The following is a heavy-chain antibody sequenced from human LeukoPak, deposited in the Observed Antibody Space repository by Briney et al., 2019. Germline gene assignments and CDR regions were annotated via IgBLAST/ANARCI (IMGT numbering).Heavy chain of an antibody. D-gene: IGHD3-9*01. CDR1: GYTFSGYY. CDR2: INPSGGST. V-gene: IGHV1-46*01. J-gene: IGHJ4*02. CDR3: ARGIRYFDWLVRTYFDY. Sequence: GASVKVSCKASGYTFSGYYMHWVRQAPGQGLEWMGIINPSGGSTSYAQKFQGRVTMTRDMSTSTVYMELSSLRSEDTAVYYCARGIRYFDWLVRTYFDYWGQGTLVTVSS.